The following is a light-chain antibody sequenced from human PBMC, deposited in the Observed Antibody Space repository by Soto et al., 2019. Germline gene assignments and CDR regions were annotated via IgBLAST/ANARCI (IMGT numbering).Light chain of an antibody. CDR3: QQYGNSPIT. J-gene: IGKJ5*01. Sequence: DIVLTQSPGPLSLSPGEIATLSCRASQSVTNNYLAWYQQKPGQAPRLLIDGASSRATGVPDRFSGTGSGTDFTLTISRLEPEDVAVFYCQQYGNSPITLGQGTRLEIK. V-gene: IGKV3-20*01. CDR2: GAS. CDR1: QSVTNNY.